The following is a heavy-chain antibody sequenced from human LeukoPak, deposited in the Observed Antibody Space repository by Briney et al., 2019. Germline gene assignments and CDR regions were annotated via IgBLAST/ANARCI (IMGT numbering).Heavy chain of an antibody. J-gene: IGHJ5*02. V-gene: IGHV4-39*07. CDR3: ARESKLGTLNWFDP. D-gene: IGHD7-27*01. CDR2: IYYSGRT. Sequence: SETLSLTCTVSGGSISSSSYYWGWIRQPPGKGLEWIVSIYYSGRTYYNPSLKSRVTISVDRSKNQFSLKLSSVTAADTAVYYCARESKLGTLNWFDPWGQGTLVTVSS. CDR1: GGSISSSSYY.